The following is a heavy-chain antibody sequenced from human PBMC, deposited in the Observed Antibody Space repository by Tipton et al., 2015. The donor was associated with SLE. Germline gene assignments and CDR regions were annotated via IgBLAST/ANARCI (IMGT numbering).Heavy chain of an antibody. CDR2: INHSGNT. J-gene: IGHJ4*02. CDR1: GGSFSGNY. CDR3: VRGRDLPY. Sequence: TLSLTCAVYGGSFSGNYWSWIRQSPGKGLEWIGEINHSGNTNYNPSLKSRVTISVDTSKNQFSLKLSSVTAADTAVYYCVRGRDLPYWGQGTLVTVSS. V-gene: IGHV4-34*01.